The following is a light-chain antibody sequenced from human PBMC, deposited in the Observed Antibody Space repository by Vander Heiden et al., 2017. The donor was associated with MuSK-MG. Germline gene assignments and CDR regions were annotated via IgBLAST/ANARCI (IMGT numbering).Light chain of an antibody. J-gene: IGLJ2*01. CDR3: QAWDSSTAKVV. CDR1: KLGDKY. Sequence: SYELTQPPSVSVSPGQTASITCSGDKLGDKYACWYQQKPGQYPVLVIYQDSKRPSGIPERFSGSNSGNTATLTISGTQAMDEADYDCQAWDSSTAKVVFGGGTKL. V-gene: IGLV3-1*01. CDR2: QDS.